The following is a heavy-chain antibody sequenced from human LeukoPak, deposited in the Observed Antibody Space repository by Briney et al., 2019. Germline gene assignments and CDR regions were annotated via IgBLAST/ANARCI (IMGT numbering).Heavy chain of an antibody. CDR1: GXTSSSYN. Sequence: PGGSLRLSCVASGXTSSSYNVNWVRQAPGKGLEWVSYIITNSNYTDYADSVKGRFTISRDNAKNSLYLQMNSLRAEDTAVYYCAGSVTTPGLNYCFDFWGQGILVTVSS. CDR3: AGSVTTPGLNYCFDF. CDR2: IITNSNYT. D-gene: IGHD4-17*01. J-gene: IGHJ4*02. V-gene: IGHV3-21*01.